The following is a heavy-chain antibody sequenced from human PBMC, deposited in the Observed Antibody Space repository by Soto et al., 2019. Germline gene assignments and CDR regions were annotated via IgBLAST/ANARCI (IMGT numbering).Heavy chain of an antibody. CDR1: GFTFSSYE. CDR2: ISSSGSTI. V-gene: IGHV3-48*03. CDR3: ARDPVDTAMEDYYYYGMDV. Sequence: GGSLRLSCAASGFTFSSYEMNWVRQAPGKGLEWVSYISSSGSTIYYADSVKGRFTISRDNAKNSLYLQMNSLRAEDTAVYYCARDPVDTAMEDYYYYGMDVWGQGTTVPVSS. D-gene: IGHD5-18*01. J-gene: IGHJ6*02.